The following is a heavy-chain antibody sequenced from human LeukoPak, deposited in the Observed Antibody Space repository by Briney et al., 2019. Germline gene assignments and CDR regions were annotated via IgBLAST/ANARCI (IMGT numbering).Heavy chain of an antibody. CDR1: GGSISSYY. Sequence: PSETLSLTCTVSGGSISSYYWSWIRQPPGKGLEWIGYIYYSGSTNYNPSLKSRVTISVDTSKNQFSLKLSSVTAADTAVYYCARHRGHDESYYFDYWGQGTLVSVSS. CDR2: IYYSGST. CDR3: ARHRGHDESYYFDY. V-gene: IGHV4-59*08. J-gene: IGHJ4*02. D-gene: IGHD3-10*01.